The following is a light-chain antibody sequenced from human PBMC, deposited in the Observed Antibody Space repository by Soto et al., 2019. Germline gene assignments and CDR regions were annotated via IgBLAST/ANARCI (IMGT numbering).Light chain of an antibody. Sequence: EIVLTQSPGTLSLSPGERATLSCRASQSVSSTHLAWYQQKPGQAPRLLIYGASSRATDIPDRFSGSGSGTDFTLTISSLEPEDFAVYYCQQYGSSPRTFGQGTKLEIK. J-gene: IGKJ2*01. CDR2: GAS. CDR1: QSVSSTH. CDR3: QQYGSSPRT. V-gene: IGKV3-20*01.